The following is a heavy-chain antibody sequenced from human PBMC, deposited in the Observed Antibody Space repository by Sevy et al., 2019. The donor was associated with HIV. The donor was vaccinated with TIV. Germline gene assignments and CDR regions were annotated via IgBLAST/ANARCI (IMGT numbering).Heavy chain of an antibody. Sequence: GGSLRLSCAASGFTFSSFEMTWVRQAPGKGLEWVSYISSSGSTIYYTNSVKGRFTISRDNAKNSLYLQMNSLRAEDTAVYYCAKRGCHYDLGMDVWGQGTTVTVSS. J-gene: IGHJ6*02. D-gene: IGHD3-3*01. CDR2: ISSSGSTI. CDR1: GFTFSSFE. CDR3: AKRGCHYDLGMDV. V-gene: IGHV3-48*03.